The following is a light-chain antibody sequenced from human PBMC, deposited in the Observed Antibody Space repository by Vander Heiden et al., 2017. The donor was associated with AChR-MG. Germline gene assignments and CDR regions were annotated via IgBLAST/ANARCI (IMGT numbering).Light chain of an antibody. V-gene: IGKV3-15*01. CDR2: GAS. CDR1: QGVSSN. CDR3: QQYNNWPPLT. Sequence: EIVMTQSPATLSLSPGDRATLSCRASQGVSSNLAGYQQKPGQAPRLLIYGASTRATGIPARFSGSGSGTEFTLTISSLQSEDFAVYYCQQYNNWPPLTFGGGTKVEIK. J-gene: IGKJ4*01.